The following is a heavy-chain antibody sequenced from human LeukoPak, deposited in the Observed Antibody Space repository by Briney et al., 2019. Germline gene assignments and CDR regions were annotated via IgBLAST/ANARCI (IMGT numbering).Heavy chain of an antibody. Sequence: SQTLSLTCTVSGGSISSGDYYWSWIRQPPGKGLEWIGYIYYSGSTNYNPSLKSRVTISVDTSKNQFSLKLSSVTAADTAVYYCARGVVAAAIYYYFDYWGQGTLVTVSS. J-gene: IGHJ4*02. V-gene: IGHV4-61*08. CDR1: GGSISSGDYY. CDR3: ARGVVAAAIYYYFDY. D-gene: IGHD6-13*01. CDR2: IYYSGST.